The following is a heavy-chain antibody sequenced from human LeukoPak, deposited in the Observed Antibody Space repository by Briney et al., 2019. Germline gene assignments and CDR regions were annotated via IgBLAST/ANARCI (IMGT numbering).Heavy chain of an antibody. Sequence: SETLSLTCAVYGGSFSGYYWSWIRQPPGKGLEWIGEINHSGSTNYNPSLKSRVTISVDTSKNQFSLKLSSVTAADTAVYYCARGRVAVAGNGGYWGQGTLVTVSP. CDR2: INHSGST. CDR3: ARGRVAVAGNGGY. V-gene: IGHV4-34*01. CDR1: GGSFSGYY. J-gene: IGHJ4*02. D-gene: IGHD6-19*01.